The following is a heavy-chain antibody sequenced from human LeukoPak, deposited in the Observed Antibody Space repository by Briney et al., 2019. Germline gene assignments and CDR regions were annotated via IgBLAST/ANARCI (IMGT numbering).Heavy chain of an antibody. D-gene: IGHD6-19*01. CDR1: GFTFSSYG. CDR3: AKDRYASSGWNGGYYYGMDV. Sequence: GGSLRLSCAASGFTFSSYGMHWVRQAPGKGLEWVAVISYDGSNKYYADSVKGRFTISRDNSKNTLYLQMNSLRAEDTAVYYCAKDRYASSGWNGGYYYGMDVWGQGTTVTVSS. J-gene: IGHJ6*02. CDR2: ISYDGSNK. V-gene: IGHV3-30*18.